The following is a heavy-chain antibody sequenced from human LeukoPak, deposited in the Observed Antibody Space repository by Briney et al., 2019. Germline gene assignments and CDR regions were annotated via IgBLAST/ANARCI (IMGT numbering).Heavy chain of an antibody. CDR3: ARGLGDLYYLDY. V-gene: IGHV3-48*01. D-gene: IGHD3-10*01. CDR2: ISSGSSTI. Sequence: GGSLRLSCAASGFTFSIYSMNWVRQAPGKGLEWVSYISSGSSTIYYADSVMGRFTISRDNAKNTLYLQMNSLRAEDTAVYYCARGLGDLYYLDYWGQGTLVTVSS. J-gene: IGHJ4*02. CDR1: GFTFSIYS.